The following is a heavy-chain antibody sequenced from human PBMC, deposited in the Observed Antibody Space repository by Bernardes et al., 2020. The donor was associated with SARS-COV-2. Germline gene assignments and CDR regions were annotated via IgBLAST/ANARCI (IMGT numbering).Heavy chain of an antibody. CDR3: ARVDRSGYMGGYGVDV. D-gene: IGHD3-22*01. CDR2: IGAAGDT. V-gene: IGHV3-13*04. J-gene: IGHJ6*02. Sequence: GGSLRLSCTASGFTFSDYDMHWVRQVSGKGLEWVSVIGAAGDTYYQGSVKGRFTISRENAKNSLYLQMNSLRAGDTAVYYCARVDRSGYMGGYGVDVWGQGTTVTVSS. CDR1: GFTFSDYD.